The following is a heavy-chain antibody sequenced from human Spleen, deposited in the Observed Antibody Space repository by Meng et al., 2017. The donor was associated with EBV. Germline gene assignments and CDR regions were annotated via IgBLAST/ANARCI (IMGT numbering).Heavy chain of an antibody. CDR1: GDSISNNNW. D-gene: IGHD1-26*01. CDR3: ARTEFGIVPNTEEPLGY. J-gene: IGHJ4*02. V-gene: IGHV4-4*02. Sequence: QVEAQEAGPGSVKPSGTLSLMCTVSGDSISNNNWWSWVRQTPGKGLEWIGEIHQSGSTNYNPSLKSRVTISLDMSKNQFSLNLNSVTAADTALYYCARTEFGIVPNTEEPLGYWGQGALVTVSS. CDR2: IHQSGST.